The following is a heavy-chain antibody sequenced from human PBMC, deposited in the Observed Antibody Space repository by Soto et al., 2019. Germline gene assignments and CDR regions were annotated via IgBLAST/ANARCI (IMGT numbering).Heavy chain of an antibody. J-gene: IGHJ4*02. V-gene: IGHV2-5*01. CDR2: IYWNDDK. D-gene: IGHD3-10*01. CDR1: GFSLSTSGVG. Sequence: QITLKESGPTLVKPTQTLTLTCTFSGFSLSTSGVGVGWIRQPPGKALEWLALIYWNDDKRYSPSLKSRLTITKDTSKNQVVLTMTNMDPVDTATYYCAHGRITMVRHDAQAPAHFDYWGQGTLVTVSS. CDR3: AHGRITMVRHDAQAPAHFDY.